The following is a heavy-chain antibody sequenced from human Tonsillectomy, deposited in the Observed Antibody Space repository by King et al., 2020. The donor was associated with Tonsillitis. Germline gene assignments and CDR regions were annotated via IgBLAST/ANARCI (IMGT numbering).Heavy chain of an antibody. V-gene: IGHV2-5*02. CDR3: AHARGGGNSPFIDY. CDR1: GFSLSTTLVG. Sequence: TLKESGPTLVKPTQTPTLTCSFSGFSLSTTLVGVAWIRQPPGKALEWLALIYWDDDKRYSPSLKTRLTITKDTSKNPVVLTMTNMDPVDTATYYCAHARGGGNSPFIDYWGQGTLVTVSS. D-gene: IGHD4-23*01. J-gene: IGHJ4*02. CDR2: IYWDDDK.